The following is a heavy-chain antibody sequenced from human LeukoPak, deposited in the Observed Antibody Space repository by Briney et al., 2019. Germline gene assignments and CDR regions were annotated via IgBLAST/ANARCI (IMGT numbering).Heavy chain of an antibody. Sequence: SGGSLRLSCAASGFTFSSFWMSWVRQAPGKGLEWVANIKQEGSEKYYVGSVKGRFTISRDDARSSLYLQMNSLRAEDTAVSFYARGFELDYWGQGTLVTVS. V-gene: IGHV3-7*01. CDR1: GFTFSSFW. CDR3: ARGFELDY. CDR2: IKQEGSEK. J-gene: IGHJ4*02.